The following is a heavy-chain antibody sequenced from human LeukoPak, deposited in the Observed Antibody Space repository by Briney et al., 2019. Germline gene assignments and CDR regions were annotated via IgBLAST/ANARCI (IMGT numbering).Heavy chain of an antibody. CDR2: IYYSGST. Sequence: SQTLSLTCTVSGGSISSGGYYWSWIRQHPGKGLEWIGYIYYSGSTYYNPSLKSRVTISVDTSKNQFSLKLSSVTAADTAVYYCARQWLVRGVLWFDPWGQGTLVTVSS. CDR3: ARQWLVRGVLWFDP. CDR1: GGSISSGGYY. D-gene: IGHD6-19*01. J-gene: IGHJ5*02. V-gene: IGHV4-31*03.